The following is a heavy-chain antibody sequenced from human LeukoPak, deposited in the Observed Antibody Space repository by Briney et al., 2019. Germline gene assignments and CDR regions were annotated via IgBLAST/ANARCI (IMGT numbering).Heavy chain of an antibody. V-gene: IGHV4-4*07. CDR1: GDSINNYY. Sequence: SETLSLTCTVSGDSINNYYWSWIRQPAGKGLEWIGRIYTSGSTNYNPSLKSRVTMSVDTSKNQFSLKLSSVTAADTAVYYCARVSSGWSPNAFDIWGQGTMVTVSS. J-gene: IGHJ3*02. CDR2: IYTSGST. CDR3: ARVSSGWSPNAFDI. D-gene: IGHD6-19*01.